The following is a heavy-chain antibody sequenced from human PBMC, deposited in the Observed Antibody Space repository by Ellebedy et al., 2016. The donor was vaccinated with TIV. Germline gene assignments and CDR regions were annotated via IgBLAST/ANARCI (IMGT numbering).Heavy chain of an antibody. CDR3: AKDRAATGDY. V-gene: IGHV3-23*01. J-gene: IGHJ4*02. D-gene: IGHD6-25*01. CDR2: ISGSGGST. CDR1: GFTFSSYA. Sequence: GESLKISCAASGFTFSSYAMSWVRQAPGKGLEWVSAISGSGGSTYYADSVKGRFTISRDNSKNTLYLQMNSLRAEDTAVYYCAKDRAATGDYWGQGTLVTVSS.